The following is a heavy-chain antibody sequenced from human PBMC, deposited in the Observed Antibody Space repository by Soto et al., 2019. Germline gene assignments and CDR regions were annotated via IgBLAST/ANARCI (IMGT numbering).Heavy chain of an antibody. CDR3: ARDVDADFRTDFDY. CDR1: GFTFSDYY. J-gene: IGHJ4*02. Sequence: GGSLRLSCAASGFTFSDYYIHWIRRAPGKGLVWISYISGNGEIIQYAASARGRFTISRDNAENSVYLEMDRLRAEDTALYYCARDVDADFRTDFDYWGRGTLVTVSS. D-gene: IGHD4-17*01. V-gene: IGHV3-11*01. CDR2: ISGNGEII.